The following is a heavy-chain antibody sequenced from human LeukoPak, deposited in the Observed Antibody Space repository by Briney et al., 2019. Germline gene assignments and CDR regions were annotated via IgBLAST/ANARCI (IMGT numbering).Heavy chain of an antibody. Sequence: SGPALVKPTQTLTLTCTFSGFSLSTSGMCVSLIRQPPGKALEWLARIDWDDDRYYNTSLKTRLTISKDTSKNQVVLTMTNMDPVDTATYYCARSSRDHYYNYGMDVWGQGTTVTVSS. D-gene: IGHD5-24*01. CDR1: GFSLSTSGMC. CDR2: IDWDDDR. V-gene: IGHV2-70*11. J-gene: IGHJ6*02. CDR3: ARSSRDHYYNYGMDV.